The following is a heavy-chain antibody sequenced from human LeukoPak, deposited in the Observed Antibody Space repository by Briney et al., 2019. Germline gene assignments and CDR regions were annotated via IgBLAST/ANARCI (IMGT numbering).Heavy chain of an antibody. D-gene: IGHD5-18*01. V-gene: IGHV4-59*01. J-gene: IGHJ4*02. CDR3: GRDREHSYGRWIDY. CDR1: GGSINNYY. Sequence: SETLSLTCTVSGGSINNYYWSWIRQPPGKGLEYIGYIYYTGSTDYNPSLKSRVTISVDTSKNQFSLKLSSVTAADTAVYYCGRDREHSYGRWIDYWGQGTLVTVSS. CDR2: IYYTGST.